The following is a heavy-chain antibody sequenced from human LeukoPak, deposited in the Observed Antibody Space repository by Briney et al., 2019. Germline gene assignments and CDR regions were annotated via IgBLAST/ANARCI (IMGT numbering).Heavy chain of an antibody. CDR1: GFTFSSAA. CDR3: AKGPQLNSGYHPDY. V-gene: IGHV3-23*01. CDR2: ITGSDDRT. J-gene: IGHJ4*02. Sequence: GGSLRLSCAASGFTFSSAAMTWLRQAPGRGLEWVSTITGSDDRTYYGDSVKGRFTISRDYSMNTLHLQMNSLRVEDTAIYYCAKGPQLNSGYHPDYWGQGILVTVSS. D-gene: IGHD3-22*01.